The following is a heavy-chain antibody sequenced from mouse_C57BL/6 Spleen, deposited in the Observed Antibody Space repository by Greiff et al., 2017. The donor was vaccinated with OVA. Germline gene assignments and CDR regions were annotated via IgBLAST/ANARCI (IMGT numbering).Heavy chain of an antibody. V-gene: IGHV1-18*01. CDR1: GYTFTDYN. CDR2: INPNNGGT. D-gene: IGHD3-2*02. CDR3: ARVGRQLRLFDY. Sequence: EVQLQQSGPELVKPGASVKIPCKASGYTFTDYNMDWVKQSHGKSLEWIGDINPNNGGTIYNQKFTGKATLTVDKSSSTAYMELRSLTSEDTAVYYCARVGRQLRLFDYWGQGTTLTVSS. J-gene: IGHJ2*01.